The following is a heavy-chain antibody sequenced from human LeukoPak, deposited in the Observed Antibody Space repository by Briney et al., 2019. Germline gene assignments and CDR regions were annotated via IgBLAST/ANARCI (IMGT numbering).Heavy chain of an antibody. D-gene: IGHD5-12*01. CDR3: ARDGEWLDAFDI. CDR2: INHSGST. Sequence: SETLSLTCAVYGGSFSGYYWGWIRQPPGKGLEWIGKINHSGSTNYNPSLKSRVTISVDTSKNQFSLKLSSVTAADTAVYYCARDGEWLDAFDIWGQGTMVTVSS. J-gene: IGHJ3*02. CDR1: GGSFSGYY. V-gene: IGHV4-34*01.